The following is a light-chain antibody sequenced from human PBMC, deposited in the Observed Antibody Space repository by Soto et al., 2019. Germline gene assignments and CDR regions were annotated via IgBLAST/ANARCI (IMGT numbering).Light chain of an antibody. V-gene: IGLV1-47*01. CDR1: SSNIGRNY. CDR2: RTN. CDR3: AAWDDSLSGVV. Sequence: QSVLTQPPSASGTPGQRVTISCSGSSSNIGRNYVYWYQQLPGTAPKLLICRTNQRPSGVPDRFSGSKSGTSASLAISGLRSEDEADYYCAAWDDSLSGVVFGGGTKVTVL. J-gene: IGLJ2*01.